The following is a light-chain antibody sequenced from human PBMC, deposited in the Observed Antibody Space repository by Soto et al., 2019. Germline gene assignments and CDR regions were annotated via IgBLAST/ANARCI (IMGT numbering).Light chain of an antibody. CDR2: WAS. Sequence: DIVMTQSPDSLAVSLGERATINCESSQSVLYSSNNKNYLAWYQQKPGQPLKLLIYWASTRESGVPDRFSGSGSGTDFTLTISSLQAEDVAFYYCQQYFSTPLTFGGGTKVEIK. V-gene: IGKV4-1*01. CDR3: QQYFSTPLT. CDR1: QSVLYSSNNKNY. J-gene: IGKJ4*01.